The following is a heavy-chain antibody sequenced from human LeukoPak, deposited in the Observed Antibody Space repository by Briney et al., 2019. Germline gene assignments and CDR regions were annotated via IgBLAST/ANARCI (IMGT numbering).Heavy chain of an antibody. V-gene: IGHV3-30*02. Sequence: GGSLRLSCAASGFTLSSYGMHWVRQAPGKGLEWVAFIRYDGSNKYYADSVKGRFTISRDNSKNTLYLQMNSLRAEDTAVYYCAKDWVVVVPARAFDIWGQGTMVTVSS. CDR3: AKDWVVVVPARAFDI. D-gene: IGHD2-2*01. CDR1: GFTLSSYG. CDR2: IRYDGSNK. J-gene: IGHJ3*02.